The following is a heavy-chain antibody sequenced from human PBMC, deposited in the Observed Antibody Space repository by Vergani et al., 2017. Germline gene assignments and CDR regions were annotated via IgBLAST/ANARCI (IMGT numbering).Heavy chain of an antibody. CDR2: INPNSGGT. J-gene: IGHJ6*02. D-gene: IGHD5-12*01. CDR3: ARYYKVATIAGPNHYYYGLDV. CDR1: GYSFINYG. V-gene: IGHV1-2*02. Sequence: VQSGDEVKKPGASVKVSCKTSGYSFINYGISWVRQAPGQGLEWMGWINPNSGGTNYAQKFQGRVTMTRDTSISTVYMELSRLRSDDTAVYYCARYYKVATIAGPNHYYYGLDVWGQGTTVTVSS.